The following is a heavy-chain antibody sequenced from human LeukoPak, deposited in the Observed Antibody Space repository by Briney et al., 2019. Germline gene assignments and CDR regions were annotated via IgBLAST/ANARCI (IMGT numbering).Heavy chain of an antibody. CDR3: AAQELVGATLGY. D-gene: IGHD1-26*01. CDR1: GGSISSYY. CDR2: IYYSGST. J-gene: IGHJ4*02. V-gene: IGHV4-59*01. Sequence: SETLSLTCTVSGGSISSYYWSWIRQPPGKGLEWIGYIYYSGSTNYNPSLKSRVTISVDTSKNQFSLKLSSVTAADTAVYYCAAQELVGATLGYWGQGTLVTVSS.